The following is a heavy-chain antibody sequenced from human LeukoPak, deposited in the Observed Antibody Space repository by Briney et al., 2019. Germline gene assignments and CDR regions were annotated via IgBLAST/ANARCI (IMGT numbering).Heavy chain of an antibody. D-gene: IGHD1-26*01. Sequence: PGGSLRLSCAASGFTFDDYAMHWVRQAPGKGLEWVSLISWDGGSTYYADSVKGRFTISRDNSKNSLYLQMNSLRAEDTALYYCAKDINYGSKEVRGLDYWGQGTLVTVSS. CDR3: AKDINYGSKEVRGLDY. CDR1: GFTFDDYA. V-gene: IGHV3-43D*03. J-gene: IGHJ4*02. CDR2: ISWDGGST.